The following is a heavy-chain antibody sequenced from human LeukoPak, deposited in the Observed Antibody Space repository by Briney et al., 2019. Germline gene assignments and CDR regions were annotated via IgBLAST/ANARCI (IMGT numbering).Heavy chain of an antibody. V-gene: IGHV3-21*01. CDR2: ISSSSSYI. Sequence: GGSLRLSCAASGFTFSSYSMNWVRQAPGKGLEWVSSISSSSSYIYYADSVKGRFTISRDNAKNSLYLQMNSLRAEDTAVYYCARGVRRRALGAFDIWGQGTMVTVSS. CDR1: GFTFSSYS. J-gene: IGHJ3*02. D-gene: IGHD2-8*01. CDR3: ARGVRRRALGAFDI.